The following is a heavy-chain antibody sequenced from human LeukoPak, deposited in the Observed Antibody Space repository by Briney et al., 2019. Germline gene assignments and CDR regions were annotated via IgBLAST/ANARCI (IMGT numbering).Heavy chain of an antibody. CDR3: AKDADFARIYYYFDS. CDR2: VWNDGSNK. J-gene: IGHJ4*02. CDR1: GFTFSRYG. V-gene: IGHV3-33*06. D-gene: IGHD3-10*01. Sequence: GGSLRLSCVGSGFTFSRYGMHWVRQAPGRGLEWVAVVWNDGSNKYYADSVKGRFTIPRDNSKGTLYLEMNSLRAEDTAIYYCAKDADFARIYYYFDSWGQGTLVTVSS.